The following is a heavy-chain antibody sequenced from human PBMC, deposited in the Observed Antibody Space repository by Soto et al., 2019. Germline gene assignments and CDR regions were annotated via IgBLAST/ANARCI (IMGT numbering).Heavy chain of an antibody. D-gene: IGHD3-10*01. CDR3: ARLNEDFSGGVGGTAHYYYGMDV. J-gene: IGHJ6*02. CDR2: IIPIFGTA. V-gene: IGHV1-69*13. CDR1: GGTFSSYA. Sequence: SVKVSCKASGGTFSSYAISWVRQAPGQGLEWMGGIIPIFGTANYAQKFQGRVTITADESTSTAYMELSSLRSEDTAVYYCARLNEDFSGGVGGTAHYYYGMDVWGQGTTVTVSS.